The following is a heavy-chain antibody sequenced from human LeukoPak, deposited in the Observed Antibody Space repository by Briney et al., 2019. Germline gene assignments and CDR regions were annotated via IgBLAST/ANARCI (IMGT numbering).Heavy chain of an antibody. J-gene: IGHJ4*02. CDR3: ARQPGADSSGWYMDN. CDR1: GGSFSSGAHY. V-gene: IGHV4-39*01. D-gene: IGHD6-19*01. CDR2: ISYSGNT. Sequence: SETLSLTCTVSGGSFSSGAHYWGWIRQPPGKGLEWIGSISYSGNTYYNPSLRRRVTKSVETSKNQFSLKQSSVTAASTAVYYCARQPGADSSGWYMDNWGQGTLVTVSS.